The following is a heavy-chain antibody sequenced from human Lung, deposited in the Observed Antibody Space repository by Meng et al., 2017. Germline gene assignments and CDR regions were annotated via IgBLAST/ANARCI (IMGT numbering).Heavy chain of an antibody. V-gene: IGHV4-4*02. Sequence: QLQLQGSGPNLVQPSGTLSLACAVSGDSITRTQWWSWLRQTPGKGLEWIGEISHSGSTVYRPSLQGRVSISLDKSNNEFSLKLTSVTAADTAVYYCARETLRELGLFHYWGQGSLVTVSS. J-gene: IGHJ4*02. CDR1: GDSITRTQW. CDR2: ISHSGST. D-gene: IGHD1-7*01. CDR3: ARETLRELGLFHY.